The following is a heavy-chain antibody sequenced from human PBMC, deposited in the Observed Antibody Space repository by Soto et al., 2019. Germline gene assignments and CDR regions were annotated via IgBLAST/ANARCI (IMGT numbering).Heavy chain of an antibody. CDR1: GGSIGSGGYS. D-gene: IGHD4-17*01. V-gene: IGHV4-30-2*01. Sequence: PSETLSLTCAVSGGSIGSGGYSWSWVRQPPGKGLEWIGYIYHSGSTYYNPSLKSRVTISVDRSKNQFSLKLSSVTAADTAVYYCARAHYGDYGYGMDVWGQGTTVTVS. CDR2: IYHSGST. J-gene: IGHJ6*02. CDR3: ARAHYGDYGYGMDV.